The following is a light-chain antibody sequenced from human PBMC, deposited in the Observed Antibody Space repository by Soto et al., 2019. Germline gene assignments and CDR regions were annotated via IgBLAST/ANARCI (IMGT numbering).Light chain of an antibody. CDR3: QQYNSYSPMYT. CDR2: DAS. CDR1: QSISSW. V-gene: IGKV1-5*01. J-gene: IGKJ2*01. Sequence: DIPMTQSPSTLSASVGDRVTITCRASQSISSWLAWYQQKPGKAPKLLIYDASSLESGVPSRFSGSGSGTEFTLTISSLQPDDFATYYCQQYNSYSPMYTFGLGTKLEIK.